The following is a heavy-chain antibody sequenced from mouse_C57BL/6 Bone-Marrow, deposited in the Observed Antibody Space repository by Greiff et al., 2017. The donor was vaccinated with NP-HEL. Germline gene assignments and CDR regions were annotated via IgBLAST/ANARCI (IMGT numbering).Heavy chain of an antibody. CDR2: IYPRSGNT. Sequence: QVQLQQSGAELARPGASVKLSCKASGYTFTSYGISWVKQRTGQGLEWIGEIYPRSGNTYYNEKFKGKATLNADKSSSTAYMELRSLTSEDSAVYFCARSPIYYYGSSYPFAYWGQGTLVTVSA. V-gene: IGHV1-81*01. CDR1: GYTFTSYG. J-gene: IGHJ3*01. D-gene: IGHD1-1*01. CDR3: ARSPIYYYGSSYPFAY.